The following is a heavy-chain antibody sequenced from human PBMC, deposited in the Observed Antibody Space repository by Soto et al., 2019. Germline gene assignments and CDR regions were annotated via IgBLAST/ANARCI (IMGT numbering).Heavy chain of an antibody. V-gene: IGHV4-30-4*01. D-gene: IGHD2-15*01. Sequence: QVQLQESGPGLVKPSQTLSLTCTVSGGSISSGDYYWSWIRHPPGKGLEWIGYIYYSGSTYYNPSLKSRVTISVDTSKNQFSLKLSSVTAADTAVYYCARLVVVVADSPDYWGQGTLVTVSS. CDR2: IYYSGST. CDR3: ARLVVVVADSPDY. J-gene: IGHJ4*02. CDR1: GGSISSGDYY.